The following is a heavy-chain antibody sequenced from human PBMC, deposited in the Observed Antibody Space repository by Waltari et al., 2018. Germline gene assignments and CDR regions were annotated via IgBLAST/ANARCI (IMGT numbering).Heavy chain of an antibody. CDR3: ASTTDSLLARDDY. CDR2: ISYDGSNK. D-gene: IGHD1-1*01. J-gene: IGHJ4*02. V-gene: IGHV3-30-3*01. CDR1: GFTFSSYA. Sequence: QVQLVESGGGVVQPGRSLRLSCAASGFTFSSYAMHWVRQAPGKGLEWVAVISYDGSNKYYADSVKGRFTISRDNAKNSLYLQMNSLRAEDTAVYYCASTTDSLLARDDYWGQGTLVTVSS.